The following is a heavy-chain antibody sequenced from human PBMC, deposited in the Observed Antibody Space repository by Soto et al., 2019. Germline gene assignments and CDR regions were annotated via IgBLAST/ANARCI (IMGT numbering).Heavy chain of an antibody. J-gene: IGHJ6*02. V-gene: IGHV1-69*01. CDR3: ARVGYCSGGSCSLYYGMDV. CDR1: GGTFSSYA. CDR2: IIPIFGTA. D-gene: IGHD2-15*01. Sequence: QVQLVQSGAEVKKPGSSVKVSCKASGGTFSSYAISWVRQAPGQGLEWMGGIIPIFGTANYAQKFQGRVTITADESTSTAYMELSSLRSEDTAVYYCARVGYCSGGSCSLYYGMDVWVQGTTVTVSS.